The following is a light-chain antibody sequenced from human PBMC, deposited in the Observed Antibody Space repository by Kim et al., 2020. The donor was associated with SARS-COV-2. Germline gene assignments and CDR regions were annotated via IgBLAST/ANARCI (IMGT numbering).Light chain of an antibody. J-gene: IGLJ2*01. V-gene: IGLV3-19*01. CDR1: SLRTYY. CDR2: GKN. Sequence: AVGRTVRITCQGDSLRTYYASWYQQKPGQAPVLVIFGKNNRPSGIPDRFSGSRSGNTDLLTITGAQAGDESDYYCSSRDSSGHHVLFGGGTKVTVL. CDR3: SSRDSSGHHVL.